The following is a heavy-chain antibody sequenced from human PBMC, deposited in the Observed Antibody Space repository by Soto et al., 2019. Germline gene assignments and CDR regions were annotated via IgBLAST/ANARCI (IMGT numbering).Heavy chain of an antibody. CDR2: IDWGDDK. V-gene: IGHV2-70*01. CDR3: ARIPRYYYDSSGYGGMDV. D-gene: IGHD3-22*01. J-gene: IGHJ6*02. CDR1: GLAIRTSVMC. Sequence: CGLAIRTSVMCVSWSRQPRGKALEWLALIDWGDDKYYSTSLKTRLTISKDTSKNQVVLTMTNMDPVDTATYYCARIPRYYYDSSGYGGMDVWGQGTTVTVSS.